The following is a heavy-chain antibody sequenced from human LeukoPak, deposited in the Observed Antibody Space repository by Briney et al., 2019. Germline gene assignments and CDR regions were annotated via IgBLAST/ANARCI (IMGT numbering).Heavy chain of an antibody. Sequence: SGGSLRLSCAASGFTFSSSAMHWVRQAPDKGLEWVAVISYDGSNKYYADSVKGRFTISRDNSKNTLYLQMNSLRADDTAVYYCARGRDSSGWYEGFDYWGQGTLVTVSS. V-gene: IGHV3-30-3*01. CDR2: ISYDGSNK. J-gene: IGHJ4*02. CDR3: ARGRDSSGWYEGFDY. CDR1: GFTFSSSA. D-gene: IGHD6-19*01.